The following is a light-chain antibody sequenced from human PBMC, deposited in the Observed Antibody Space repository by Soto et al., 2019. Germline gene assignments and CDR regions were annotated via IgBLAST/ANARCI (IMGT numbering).Light chain of an antibody. CDR1: QSVGSKY. Sequence: EIGLTQSPGTLSLSPGERATLSCRASQSVGSKYLAWYQQKPGQTPRLLIYGASTRATGIPDRFSGGGSGTDFTLIISRLEPEDFAIYYCQQYGSSPPWTFGQGTKVEIK. V-gene: IGKV3-20*01. CDR3: QQYGSSPPWT. CDR2: GAS. J-gene: IGKJ1*01.